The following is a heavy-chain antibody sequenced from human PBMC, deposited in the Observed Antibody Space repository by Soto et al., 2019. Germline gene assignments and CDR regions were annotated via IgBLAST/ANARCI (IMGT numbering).Heavy chain of an antibody. D-gene: IGHD3-10*01. Sequence: SETLSLTCTVSGGSISSYYWSWIRQPPGKGLEWIGYIYYSGSTNYNPSLKSRVTISVDTSKNQFSLKLSSVTAADTAVYYCARVHGSGSYYYLFDYWGQGTLVTVSS. J-gene: IGHJ4*02. V-gene: IGHV4-59*01. CDR1: GGSISSYY. CDR2: IYYSGST. CDR3: ARVHGSGSYYYLFDY.